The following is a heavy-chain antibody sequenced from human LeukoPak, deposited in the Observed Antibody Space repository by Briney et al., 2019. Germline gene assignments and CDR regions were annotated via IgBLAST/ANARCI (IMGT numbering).Heavy chain of an antibody. D-gene: IGHD3-9*01. J-gene: IGHJ4*02. CDR3: VKWGDYDILTGYYVPDF. CDR2: ITGSGDTT. Sequence: PGGPLRLSCAASGFIFRNYAMSWVRQAPGKGLEWVSAITGSGDTTYYADSVKGRFTISRDNSKNALYVEMNTLRAEDTAVYYCVKWGDYDILTGYYVPDFWGQGILVTVSS. V-gene: IGHV3-23*01. CDR1: GFIFRNYA.